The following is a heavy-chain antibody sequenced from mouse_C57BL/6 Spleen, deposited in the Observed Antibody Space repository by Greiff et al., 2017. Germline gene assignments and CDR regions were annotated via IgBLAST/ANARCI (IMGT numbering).Heavy chain of an antibody. CDR1: GYTFTSYW. Sequence: QVQLQQPGAELVRPGSSVKLSCKASGYTFTSYWMHWVKQRPIQGLEWIGNIAPSDSANHYNQKFKDKATLTVDKSSSSAYMQLRSLTSEASAGYYCARWEDGYPVWYVEVWGTGTPGTVAS. CDR3: ARWEDGYPVWYVEV. J-gene: IGHJ1*03. V-gene: IGHV1-52*01. D-gene: IGHD2-3*01. CDR2: IAPSDSAN.